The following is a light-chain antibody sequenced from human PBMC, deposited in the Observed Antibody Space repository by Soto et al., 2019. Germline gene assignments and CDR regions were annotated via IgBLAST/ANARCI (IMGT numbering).Light chain of an antibody. CDR1: QSVSSN. Sequence: EIVMTQSPATLSVSPGERATLSCRASQSVSSNLAWYQQKPGQAPRLLIYGASTRATGIPARFSGSGSGTEFTLTISSLQSEDVAVYYCQQYNNWLWTFGQGTKVDI. J-gene: IGKJ1*01. CDR3: QQYNNWLWT. V-gene: IGKV3-15*01. CDR2: GAS.